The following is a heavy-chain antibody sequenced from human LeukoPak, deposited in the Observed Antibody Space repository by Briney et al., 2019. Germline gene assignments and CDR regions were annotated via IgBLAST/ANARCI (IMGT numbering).Heavy chain of an antibody. V-gene: IGHV4-59*12. Sequence: SETLSLTCTVSGGSISSYYWSWIRQPPGKGLGWIGYISHSGSTKYNPSLKSRVTISIDTSKNQFSLKLSSVTAADTAVYYCARDGAYSSSWYEGNWFDPWGQGTLVTVSS. D-gene: IGHD6-13*01. J-gene: IGHJ5*02. CDR2: ISHSGST. CDR3: ARDGAYSSSWYEGNWFDP. CDR1: GGSISSYY.